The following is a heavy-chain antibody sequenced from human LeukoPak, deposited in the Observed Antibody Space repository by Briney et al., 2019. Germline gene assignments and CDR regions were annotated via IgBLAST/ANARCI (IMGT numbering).Heavy chain of an antibody. CDR2: INSDESST. CDR3: ARVGGRSWY. V-gene: IGHV3-74*01. D-gene: IGHD6-13*01. Sequence: GGSLRLSCAASGFMFSNHWMHWVRQPPGTGLVWVSRINSDESSTNYADSVKGRFTISRDNAKNTLYLEMNSLRVEDTAVYYCARVGGRSWYGGQGTLVTVSS. CDR1: GFMFSNHW. J-gene: IGHJ4*02.